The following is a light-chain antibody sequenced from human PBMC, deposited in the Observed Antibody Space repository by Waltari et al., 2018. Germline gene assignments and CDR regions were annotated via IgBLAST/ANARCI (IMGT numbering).Light chain of an antibody. J-gene: IGLJ3*02. CDR3: QSYDYSTWI. CDR1: SGSLAGNY. V-gene: IGLV6-57*03. Sequence: FVLTQPQSVSQSPGKTVTISCNRCSGSLAGNYVPWYQLRPGSAPTTVIYADDQRPSGVPDRFSGSIDRSSNSASLTISGLKTEDEADYYCQSYDYSTWIFGGGTKLTVL. CDR2: ADD.